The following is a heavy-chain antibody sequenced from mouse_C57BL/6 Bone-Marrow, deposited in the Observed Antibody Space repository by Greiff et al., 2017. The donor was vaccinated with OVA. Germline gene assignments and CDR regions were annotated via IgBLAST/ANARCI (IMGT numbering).Heavy chain of an antibody. CDR3: ASEGDGYSDAMDY. CDR2: IYPGSGST. CDR1: GYTFTSYW. J-gene: IGHJ4*01. V-gene: IGHV1-55*01. Sequence: VQLQQSGAELVKPGASVKMSCKASGYTFTSYWITWVKQRPGQGLEWIGDIYPGSGSTNYNEKFKSKATLTVDTSSSTAYMQLSSLTSEDSAVYYCASEGDGYSDAMDYWGQGTSVTVSS. D-gene: IGHD2-3*01.